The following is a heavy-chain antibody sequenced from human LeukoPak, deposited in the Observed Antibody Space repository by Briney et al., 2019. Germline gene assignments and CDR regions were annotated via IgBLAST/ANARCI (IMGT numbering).Heavy chain of an antibody. J-gene: IGHJ3*02. Sequence: GGSLRLXCAASGFTFSSYSMNWVRQAPGKGLEWVSYISSSSSTIYYADSVKGRFTISRDNAKNSLYLQMNSLRAEDTAVYYCARMTSNDAFDIWGQGTMVTVSS. CDR3: ARMTSNDAFDI. CDR2: ISSSSSTI. CDR1: GFTFSSYS. V-gene: IGHV3-48*01. D-gene: IGHD2-2*01.